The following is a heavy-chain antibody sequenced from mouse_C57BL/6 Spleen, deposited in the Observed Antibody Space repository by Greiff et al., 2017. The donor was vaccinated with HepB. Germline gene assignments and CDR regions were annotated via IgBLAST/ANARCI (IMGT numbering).Heavy chain of an antibody. CDR3: AREGYDGYYGWFAY. J-gene: IGHJ3*01. CDR2: IDPSDSET. D-gene: IGHD2-3*01. V-gene: IGHV1-52*01. Sequence: VQLQQPGAELVRPGSSVKLSCKASGYTFTSYWMHWVKQRPIQGLEWIGNIDPSDSETHYNQKFKDKATLTVDKSSSTAYMQLSSLTSEDSAVYYCAREGYDGYYGWFAYWGQGTLVTVSA. CDR1: GYTFTSYW.